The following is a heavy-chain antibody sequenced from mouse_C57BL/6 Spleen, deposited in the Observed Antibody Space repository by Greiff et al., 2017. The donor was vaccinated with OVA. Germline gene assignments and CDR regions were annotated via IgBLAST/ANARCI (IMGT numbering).Heavy chain of an antibody. J-gene: IGHJ2*01. D-gene: IGHD2-4*01. CDR3: ARGGNDYESLGY. Sequence: VMLVESGPGLVQPSQSLSITCTVSGFSLTSYGVHWVRQSPGKGLEWLGVIWSGGSTDYNAAFISRLSISKDNSKSQVFFKMNSLQADDTAIYYCARGGNDYESLGYWGQGTTLTVSS. CDR1: GFSLTSYG. CDR2: IWSGGST. V-gene: IGHV2-2*01.